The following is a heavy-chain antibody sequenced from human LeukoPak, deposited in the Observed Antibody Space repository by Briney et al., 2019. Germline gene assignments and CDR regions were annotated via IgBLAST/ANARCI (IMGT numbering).Heavy chain of an antibody. J-gene: IGHJ4*02. D-gene: IGHD3-22*01. Sequence: PGGSLRLSCAASGFTFSSYSMNWVRQAPGKGLEWASSISSSSSYIYYADSVKGRFTISRDNAKNSLYLQMNSLRAEDTAVYYCARGSYYDSSGYDDFDYWGQGTLVTVSS. CDR1: GFTFSSYS. V-gene: IGHV3-21*01. CDR2: ISSSSSYI. CDR3: ARGSYYDSSGYDDFDY.